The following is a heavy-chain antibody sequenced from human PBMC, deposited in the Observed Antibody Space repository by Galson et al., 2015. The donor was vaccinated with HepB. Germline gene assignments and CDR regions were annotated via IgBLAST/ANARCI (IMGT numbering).Heavy chain of an antibody. D-gene: IGHD3-10*01. V-gene: IGHV3-30*18. Sequence: SLRLSCAASGFTFSSYGMHWVRQAPGKGLEWVAVISYDGSNKYYADSVKGRFTISRDNSKNTLYLQVNSLRAEDTAVYYCAKDLEGFGELTGYYYGMDVWGQGTTVTVSS. CDR2: ISYDGSNK. J-gene: IGHJ6*02. CDR1: GFTFSSYG. CDR3: AKDLEGFGELTGYYYGMDV.